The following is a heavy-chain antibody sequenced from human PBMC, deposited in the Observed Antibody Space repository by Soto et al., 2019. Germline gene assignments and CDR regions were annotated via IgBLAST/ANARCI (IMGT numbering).Heavy chain of an antibody. CDR3: AKDGREGRNSAFYFDF. Sequence: PGGSLRLSCAASGFKFSNYAMSWVRQAPGKGLEWVSLISATGGGTYYADSVKGRFTISRDNSHNNLYIQVHSLTAEDTAVYYCAKDGREGRNSAFYFDFWGQGAQVTVSS. CDR2: ISATGGGT. CDR1: GFKFSNYA. J-gene: IGHJ4*02. V-gene: IGHV3-23*01.